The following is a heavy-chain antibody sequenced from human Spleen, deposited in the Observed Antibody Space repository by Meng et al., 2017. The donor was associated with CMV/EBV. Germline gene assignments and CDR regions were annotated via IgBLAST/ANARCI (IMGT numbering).Heavy chain of an antibody. D-gene: IGHD2-21*01. J-gene: IGHJ4*02. V-gene: IGHV3-23*03. CDR3: AKCGLGYFFDY. Sequence: GESLKISCAASGFTFRNYAMGWVRQLPGKGLEWVSFFYSGGDYTFYGDSVKGRFTISRDDSKNTLYLQMNSLRAEDTAVYYCAKCGLGYFFDYWGQGALVTVSS. CDR2: FYSGGDYT. CDR1: GFTFRNYA.